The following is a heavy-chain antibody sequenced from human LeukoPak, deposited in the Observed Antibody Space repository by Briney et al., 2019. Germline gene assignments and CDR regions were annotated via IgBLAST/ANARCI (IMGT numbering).Heavy chain of an antibody. CDR3: AREDTATDAFDI. J-gene: IGHJ3*02. V-gene: IGHV4-4*07. CDR2: IYTSGST. CDR1: GGSISSDY. D-gene: IGHD5-18*01. Sequence: SETLSLTCTVSGGSISSDYWSWIRQPAGKGLEWIGRIYTSGSTNYNPSLKSRVTMSVDTSKNQFSLKLSSVTAADTAEYYCAREDTATDAFDIWGQGTMVTVSS.